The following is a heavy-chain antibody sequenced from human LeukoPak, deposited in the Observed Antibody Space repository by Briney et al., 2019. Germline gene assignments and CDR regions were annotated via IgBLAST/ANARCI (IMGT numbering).Heavy chain of an antibody. CDR1: GFTFDDYA. J-gene: IGHJ5*02. D-gene: IGHD6-19*01. Sequence: PGGSLRLSCAASGFTFDDYAMHWVRQAPGKGLEWVSGISWNSGSIGYADSVKGRFTISRDSAKNSLYLQMNSLRAEDTALYYCAKVQGSGWYGWFDPWGQGTLVTVSS. CDR3: AKVQGSGWYGWFDP. V-gene: IGHV3-9*01. CDR2: ISWNSGSI.